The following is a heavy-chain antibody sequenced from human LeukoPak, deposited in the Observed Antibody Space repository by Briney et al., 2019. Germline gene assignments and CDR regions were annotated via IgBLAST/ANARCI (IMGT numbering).Heavy chain of an antibody. J-gene: IGHJ5*02. CDR2: IYHSGST. V-gene: IGHV4-38-2*01. D-gene: IGHD3-3*01. CDR3: ARHVPWYYDFWSGQGWFDP. CDR1: GYSISSGYY. Sequence: SETLSLTCAVSGYSISSGYYWGWIRQPPGKGLEWIGSIYHSGSTYYNPSLKSRVTISVDTSKNQFSLKLSSVTAADTAVYYCARHVPWYYDFWSGQGWFDPWGQGTLVTVSS.